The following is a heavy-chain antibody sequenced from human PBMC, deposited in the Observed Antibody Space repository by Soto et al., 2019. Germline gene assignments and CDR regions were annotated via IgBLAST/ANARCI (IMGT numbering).Heavy chain of an antibody. V-gene: IGHV4-31*02. CDR3: ARGSGYYRNFDS. CDR2: VFDSGKT. D-gene: IGHD3-3*01. CDR1: GGSITSGGYS. Sequence: QVQLQESGPGLVKRSQTLSLTCSVSGGSITSGGYSWTWIRHQPGKALQWIGYVFDSGKTYYNPSLKGRLTISVDTAKNLFSLELSSVTAADTSVYFCARGSGYYRNFDSWGQGTLVSVSS. J-gene: IGHJ4*02.